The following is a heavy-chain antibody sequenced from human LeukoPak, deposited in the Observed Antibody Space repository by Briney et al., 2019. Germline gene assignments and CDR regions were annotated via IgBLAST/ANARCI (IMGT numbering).Heavy chain of an antibody. D-gene: IGHD6-6*01. CDR2: INPSGGST. Sequence: GASVKVSCKAFGYSLTNYYVHWVRQAPGQGLEWMGLINPSGGSTSYAQKFQGGVTVTRDMSTSTVYMELSSLRSEDTAVYYCARDSRYSSSSPRYHYYYMDVWGKGTTVTVSS. CDR1: GYSLTNYY. CDR3: ARDSRYSSSSPRYHYYYMDV. J-gene: IGHJ6*03. V-gene: IGHV1-46*01.